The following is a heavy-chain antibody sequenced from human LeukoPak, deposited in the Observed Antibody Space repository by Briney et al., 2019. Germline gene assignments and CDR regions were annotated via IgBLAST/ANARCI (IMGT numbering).Heavy chain of an antibody. D-gene: IGHD1-26*01. CDR2: IYYSGST. Sequence: SETLSLTCTVSGGSISSSSYYWGWIRQPPGKGLEWIGSIYYSGSTYYNPSLKSRVTISVDTSKNHFSLNLRSVTAADTAVYYCARRSYNPPFRYWGQGTPVTVSS. V-gene: IGHV4-39*02. CDR3: ARRSYNPPFRY. J-gene: IGHJ4*02. CDR1: GGSISSSSYY.